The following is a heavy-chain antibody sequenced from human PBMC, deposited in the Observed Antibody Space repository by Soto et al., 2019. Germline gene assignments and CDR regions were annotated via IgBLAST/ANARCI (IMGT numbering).Heavy chain of an antibody. CDR3: ARDLRGNSYYFDY. CDR1: GYTFTSYG. V-gene: IGHV1-18*04. Sequence: ASVKVSCKTSGYTFTSYGISWVRQAPGQGLEWMGWISPYNYNTNYAQKLQGRVTMTTDTSTSTAYMELRSLRSDDTAVYYCARDLRGNSYYFDYWGQGTLVTVSS. D-gene: IGHD2-21*01. J-gene: IGHJ4*02. CDR2: ISPYNYNT.